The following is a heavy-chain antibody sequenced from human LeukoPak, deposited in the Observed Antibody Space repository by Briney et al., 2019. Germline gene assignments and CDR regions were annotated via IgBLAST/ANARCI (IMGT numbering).Heavy chain of an antibody. V-gene: IGHV4-4*07. Sequence: PSETLSLTCTVSGGSISSYYWSWIRQPAGKGLEWIGRIYTSGSTNYTPSLKGRVTMSVDTSNSQFSLKLSSVTAADTAVYYCARLPGGDSSSVVAFDIWGQGTMVTVSS. CDR3: ARLPGGDSSSVVAFDI. CDR2: IYTSGST. J-gene: IGHJ3*02. D-gene: IGHD2-21*02. CDR1: GGSISSYY.